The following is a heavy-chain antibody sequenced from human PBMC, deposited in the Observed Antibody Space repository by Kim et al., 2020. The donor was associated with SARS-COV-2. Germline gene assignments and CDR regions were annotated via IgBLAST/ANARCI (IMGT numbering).Heavy chain of an antibody. D-gene: IGHD3-10*01. Sequence: GGSLRLSCAASGFTFSSYGMHWVRQAPGKGLEWVAVIWYDGSNKYYADSVKGRFTISRDNSKNTLYLQMNSLRAEDTAVYYCARDVLIWFGELWSYYGMDVWGQGTTVTVSS. CDR3: ARDVLIWFGELWSYYGMDV. CDR2: IWYDGSNK. CDR1: GFTFSSYG. V-gene: IGHV3-33*01. J-gene: IGHJ6*02.